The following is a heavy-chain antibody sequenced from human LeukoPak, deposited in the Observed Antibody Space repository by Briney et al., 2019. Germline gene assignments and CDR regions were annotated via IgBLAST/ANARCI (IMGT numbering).Heavy chain of an antibody. CDR3: ARIWFGEFDY. J-gene: IGHJ4*02. Sequence: PGRSLRLSCAASGFTFSSYGMYWVRQAPGKGLEWVSSISSSSSYIYYADSVKGRFTISRDNAKNSLYLQMNSLRAEDTAVYYCARIWFGEFDYWGQGTLVTVSS. CDR2: ISSSSSYI. V-gene: IGHV3-21*01. CDR1: GFTFSSYG. D-gene: IGHD3-10*01.